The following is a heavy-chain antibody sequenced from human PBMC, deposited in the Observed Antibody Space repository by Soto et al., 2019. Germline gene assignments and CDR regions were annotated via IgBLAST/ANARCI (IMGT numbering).Heavy chain of an antibody. D-gene: IGHD2-21*02. CDR3: ARVATRLQSMEVLEY. V-gene: IGHV3-30*03. CDR1: GFIFRDYL. J-gene: IGHJ4*02. Sequence: QVQLVESGGGVVQPGTSLRLSCKASGFIFRDYLIHWVRQAPGKGLEWLAVLSFDGTAEYYADCTRGRFTISRDIPKSTTYLVINNVRRDDTAMYYCARVATRLQSMEVLEYWGQGTLVTVPS. CDR2: LSFDGTAE.